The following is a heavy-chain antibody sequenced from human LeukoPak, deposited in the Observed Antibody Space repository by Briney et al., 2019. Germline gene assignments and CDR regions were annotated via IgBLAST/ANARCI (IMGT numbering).Heavy chain of an antibody. Sequence: PGGSLRLSCAASGLTVSNYGMSWVRQAPGKGLEWVSAISGSGGNTYYADSVKGRFTISRDNSKNMLYLQMNSLRTEDTAVYYCAKDDGGSYYIYYYYMDVWGKGTTVTISS. J-gene: IGHJ6*03. CDR2: ISGSGGNT. D-gene: IGHD1-26*01. CDR3: AKDDGGSYYIYYYYMDV. V-gene: IGHV3-23*01. CDR1: GLTVSNYG.